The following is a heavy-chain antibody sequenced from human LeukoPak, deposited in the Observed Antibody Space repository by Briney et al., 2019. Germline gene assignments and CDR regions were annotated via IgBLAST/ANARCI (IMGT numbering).Heavy chain of an antibody. CDR1: GYTFINYG. J-gene: IGHJ4*02. Sequence: ASVKVSCKASGYTFINYGISWVRQAPGQGLEWMGWISAYNGNTNYARKLQGRVTMTTDTSTSTAYMELRSLRSDDTAVYYCARAGLLWFGELKGPIDYWGQGTLVTVSS. CDR3: ARAGLLWFGELKGPIDY. V-gene: IGHV1-18*01. D-gene: IGHD3-10*01. CDR2: ISAYNGNT.